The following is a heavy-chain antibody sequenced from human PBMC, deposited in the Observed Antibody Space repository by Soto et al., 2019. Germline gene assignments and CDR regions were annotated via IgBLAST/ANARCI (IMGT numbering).Heavy chain of an antibody. D-gene: IGHD3-3*01. CDR1: GFTFSSYS. V-gene: IGHV3-48*02. CDR3: AREATYYDFWSGYYTGHYYYGMDV. CDR2: ISSSSSTI. Sequence: GGSLRLSCAASGFTFSSYSMNWVRQAPGKGLEWVSYISSSSSTIYYADSVKGRFTISRDNAKNSLYLQMNSLRDEDTAVYYCAREATYYDFWSGYYTGHYYYGMDVWGQGTTVTVSS. J-gene: IGHJ6*02.